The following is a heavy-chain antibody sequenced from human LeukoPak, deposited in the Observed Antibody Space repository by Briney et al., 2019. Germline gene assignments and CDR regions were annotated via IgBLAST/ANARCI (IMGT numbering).Heavy chain of an antibody. CDR2: ISSSSSYI. J-gene: IGHJ6*02. CDR3: ARDRDYDYVWGSSPMDV. V-gene: IGHV3-21*01. CDR1: GFTFSSYS. Sequence: GSLRLSCAASGFTFSSYSMNWVRQAPGKGLEWVSSISSSSSYIYYADSVEGRFTISRDNAKNSLYLQMNSLRAEDTAVYYCARDRDYDYVWGSSPMDVWGQGTTVTVSS. D-gene: IGHD3-16*01.